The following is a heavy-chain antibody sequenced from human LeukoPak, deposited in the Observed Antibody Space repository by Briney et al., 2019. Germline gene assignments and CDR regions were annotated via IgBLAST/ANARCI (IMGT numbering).Heavy chain of an antibody. Sequence: EASVKVSCKASGYTFTSYGFSWVRQAPGQGLEWMGWISAYNGYTNYAQNLQGRVTLTTDTSTRTVYMELRSLRSDDTAVYYCARETIAARGVLEDFDYWGQGTLVTVFS. CDR2: ISAYNGYT. CDR1: GYTFTSYG. J-gene: IGHJ4*02. D-gene: IGHD6-6*01. V-gene: IGHV1-18*01. CDR3: ARETIAARGVLEDFDY.